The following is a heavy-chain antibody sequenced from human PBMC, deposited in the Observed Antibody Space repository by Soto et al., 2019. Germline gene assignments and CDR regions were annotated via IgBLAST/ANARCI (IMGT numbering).Heavy chain of an antibody. D-gene: IGHD1-26*01. V-gene: IGHV3-30-3*01. Sequence: GGSLRLSCAASGFTFSSYAMHWVRQAPGKGLEWVAVISYDGSNKYYADSVKGRFTISRDNSKNTLYLQMNSLRAEDTAVYYCARAELLSAFDIWGQGTMVTVSS. CDR3: ARAELLSAFDI. CDR2: ISYDGSNK. J-gene: IGHJ3*02. CDR1: GFTFSSYA.